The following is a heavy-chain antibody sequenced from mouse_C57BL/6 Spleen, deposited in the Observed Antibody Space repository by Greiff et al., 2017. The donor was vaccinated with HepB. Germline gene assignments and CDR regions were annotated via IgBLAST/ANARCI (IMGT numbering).Heavy chain of an antibody. J-gene: IGHJ2*01. CDR3: ARSRITTVVAHYFDY. CDR2: INPGSGGT. D-gene: IGHD1-1*01. CDR1: GYAFTNYL. Sequence: QVQLQQSGAELVRPGTSVKVSCKASGYAFTNYLIEWVKQRPGQGLEWIGVINPGSGGTNYNEKFKGKATLTADKSSSTAYMQLSSLTSEDSAVYFCARSRITTVVAHYFDYWGQGTTLTVSS. V-gene: IGHV1-54*01.